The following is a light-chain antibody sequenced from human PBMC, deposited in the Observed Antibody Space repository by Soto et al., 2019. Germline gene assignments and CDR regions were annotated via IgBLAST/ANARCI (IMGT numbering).Light chain of an antibody. Sequence: EIVLTKSPATLSVSLWERATLSCRASQGVRSNLAWYQQKPGQAPGLLIYGAATRATGIPARFSGSGSGTEFTLTISSLQSEDFAVYHCQQYNNGPALTFGGGTKVDIK. V-gene: IGKV3-15*01. CDR3: QQYNNGPALT. CDR2: GAA. J-gene: IGKJ4*01. CDR1: QGVRSN.